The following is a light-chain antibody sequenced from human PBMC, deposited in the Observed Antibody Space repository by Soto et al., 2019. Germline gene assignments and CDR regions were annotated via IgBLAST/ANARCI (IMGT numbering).Light chain of an antibody. CDR2: LGS. CDR1: QSLLHSNGYNY. Sequence: DSVMTQSXXSXXXXPXXXAXXSCXSSQSLLHSNGYNYLDWYLQKPGQSPQLLIYLGSNRASGVPDRFSGSGSGTDFTLKISRVEAEDVGIYYCMQPLQTPLTFGGGTKVDI. J-gene: IGKJ4*01. CDR3: MQPLQTPLT. V-gene: IGKV2-28*01.